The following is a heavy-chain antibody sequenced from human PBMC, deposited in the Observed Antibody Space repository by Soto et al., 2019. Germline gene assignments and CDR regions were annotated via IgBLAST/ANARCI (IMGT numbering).Heavy chain of an antibody. CDR2: FYYTGST. Sequence: PSETLSLTCNVSGGSVSSGNYYWSWIRQPPGKGLEWIGYFYYTGSTKYNPSLNSRFTISIDASKNQFSLRLSSVTAADTAVYYCARSRFYSDGSNYSPFEGWGQGTLVTFSS. D-gene: IGHD4-4*01. CDR3: ARSRFYSDGSNYSPFEG. J-gene: IGHJ4*02. V-gene: IGHV4-61*01. CDR1: GGSVSSGNYY.